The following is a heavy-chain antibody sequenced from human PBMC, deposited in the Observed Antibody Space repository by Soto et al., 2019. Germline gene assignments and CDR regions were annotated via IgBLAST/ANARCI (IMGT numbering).Heavy chain of an antibody. V-gene: IGHV1-18*04. CDR2: IRSLSCNT. CDR1: HATFTGYT. D-gene: IGHD3-10*01. J-gene: IGHJ5*02. Sequence: QVHLVQSETEVKEPGASVTVSCKTSHATFTGYTINWVRQAPGPGLEPLGWIRSLSCNTYYARDLQGRPTMTTNPSATTAYLGLRRIRSDDTAVYFCARGTGTSGRWFGPWGQGTLVTVSS. CDR3: ARGTGTSGRWFGP.